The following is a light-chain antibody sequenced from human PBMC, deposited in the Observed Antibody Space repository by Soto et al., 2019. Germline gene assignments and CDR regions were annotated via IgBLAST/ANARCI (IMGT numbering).Light chain of an antibody. CDR1: SSNIGAGYD. Sequence: QSVLAQPPSESGAPGQKAALSCTGSSSNIGAGYDLHWYQQLPGTAPKLLLYGNSNRPSGVPDRFSGSKSGTSASLAITGLQAEDEADYYCQSYDSSLIAYVFGTGTKVTVL. J-gene: IGLJ1*01. CDR2: GNS. CDR3: QSYDSSLIAYV. V-gene: IGLV1-40*01.